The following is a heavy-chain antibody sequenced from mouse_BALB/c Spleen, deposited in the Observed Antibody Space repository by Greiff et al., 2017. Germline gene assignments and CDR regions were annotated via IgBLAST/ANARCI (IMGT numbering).Heavy chain of an antibody. CDR1: GFNIKDTY. Sequence: VQLQQSGAELVKPGASVKLSCTASGFNIKDTYMHWVKQRPEQGLEWIGRIDPANGNTKYDPKFQGKATITADTSSNTAYLQLSSLTSEDTAVYYCARGGGYGNYVDYWGQGTTLTVSS. D-gene: IGHD2-10*02. V-gene: IGHV14-3*02. CDR2: IDPANGNT. J-gene: IGHJ2*01. CDR3: ARGGGYGNYVDY.